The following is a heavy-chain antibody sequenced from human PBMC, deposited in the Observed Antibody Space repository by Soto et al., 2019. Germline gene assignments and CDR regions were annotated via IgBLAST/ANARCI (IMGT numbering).Heavy chain of an antibody. CDR2: FNGNGGGT. Sequence: RRLSCATSGFSFSTYAMTWVRQAPGKGLEWVSTFNGNGGGTYYADSVKGRFTISRDNSKNTLYLQMDSLRAEDTATYYCAKDNSLHWFDPWGQGTLVTVSS. CDR1: GFSFSTYA. J-gene: IGHJ5*02. CDR3: AKDNSLHWFDP. D-gene: IGHD2-15*01. V-gene: IGHV3-23*01.